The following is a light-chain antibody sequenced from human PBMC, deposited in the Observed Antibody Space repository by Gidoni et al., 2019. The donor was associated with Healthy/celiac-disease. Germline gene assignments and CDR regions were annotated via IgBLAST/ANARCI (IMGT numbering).Light chain of an antibody. Sequence: IVLPQSHGTLSLSPGERATLSCRASQSVSSSYLAWYQQKPGQAPRLLIYGASSRATGIPDRFSGSGSGTDFTLTISRLEPEDFAVYYCQQYGSSLLTFGGGTKVEIK. CDR1: QSVSSSY. CDR2: GAS. J-gene: IGKJ4*01. V-gene: IGKV3-20*01. CDR3: QQYGSSLLT.